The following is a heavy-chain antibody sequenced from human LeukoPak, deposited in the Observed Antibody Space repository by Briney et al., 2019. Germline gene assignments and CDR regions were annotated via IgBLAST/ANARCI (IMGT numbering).Heavy chain of an antibody. J-gene: IGHJ5*02. D-gene: IGHD3-16*01. CDR2: ISSRGSTI. CDR1: RFIFSDYY. CDR3: ASYVSVSSWFDP. V-gene: IGHV3-11*01. Sequence: GGSLRLSCGASRFIFSDYYMSWIRQAPGKGREWVSYISSRGSTIYCADSVKGRFTISRHNAKNSLYLQMNSLRAEDTAVYYCASYVSVSSWFDPWGQGTLVTVSS.